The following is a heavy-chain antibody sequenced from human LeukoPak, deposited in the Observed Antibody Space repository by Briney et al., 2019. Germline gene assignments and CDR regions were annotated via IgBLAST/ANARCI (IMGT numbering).Heavy chain of an antibody. CDR3: ARDGTAAGLYFDL. CDR2: IRQDGSEK. CDR1: GFTFTDYW. J-gene: IGHJ4*01. Sequence: GGSLRLSCEVSGFTFTDYWMNWFRQAPGKGPERVASIRQDGSEKTYVDSVKGRFTISRDNTKNSLSLQLNGLRAEDTAVYYCARDGTAAGLYFDLWGQGTLVTVSS. D-gene: IGHD6-13*01. V-gene: IGHV3-7*01.